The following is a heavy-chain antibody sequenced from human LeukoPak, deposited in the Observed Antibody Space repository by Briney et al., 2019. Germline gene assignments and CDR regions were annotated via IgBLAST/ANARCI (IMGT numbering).Heavy chain of an antibody. D-gene: IGHD5-18*01. CDR3: ARLHPTASLDY. CDR2: INHSGST. Sequence: SETLSLTCAVYGGSLSGYYWSWIRQPPGKGLEWIGEINHSGSTNYNPSLKSRVTISVDTSKNQFSLKLSSVTAADTAVYYCARLHPTASLDYWGQGTLVPVSS. V-gene: IGHV4-34*01. J-gene: IGHJ4*02. CDR1: GGSLSGYY.